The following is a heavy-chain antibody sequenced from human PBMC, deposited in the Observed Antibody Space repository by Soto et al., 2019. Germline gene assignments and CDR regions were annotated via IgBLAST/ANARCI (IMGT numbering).Heavy chain of an antibody. CDR3: ARGGMVRGFMSPPSYLGYLDY. CDR2: TRNKANSYTT. V-gene: IGHV3-72*01. J-gene: IGHJ4*02. Sequence: EVQLVESGGGLVQPGGSLRLSCAASGFTFSDHYMDWVRQAPGKGLEWVGRTRNKANSYTTEYAASVKGRFTISRDDSKNSLYLKRNGLKPEDTAVYYCARGGMVRGFMSPPSYLGYLDYWGQGTLVTVSS. D-gene: IGHD3-10*01. CDR1: GFTFSDHY.